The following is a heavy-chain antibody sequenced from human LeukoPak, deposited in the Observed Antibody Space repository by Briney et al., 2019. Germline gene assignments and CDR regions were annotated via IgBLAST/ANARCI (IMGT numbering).Heavy chain of an antibody. Sequence: GGSLRLSCAASGFTFSSYAMSWVRQAPGKGLEWVSAISGSGGSTYYADSVKGRFTISRDNSKNTLYLQINSLRAEGTAVYYCAKDSSSIRGYSYGYRDYWGQGTLVTVSS. CDR1: GFTFSSYA. V-gene: IGHV3-23*01. D-gene: IGHD5-18*01. J-gene: IGHJ4*02. CDR2: ISGSGGST. CDR3: AKDSSSIRGYSYGYRDY.